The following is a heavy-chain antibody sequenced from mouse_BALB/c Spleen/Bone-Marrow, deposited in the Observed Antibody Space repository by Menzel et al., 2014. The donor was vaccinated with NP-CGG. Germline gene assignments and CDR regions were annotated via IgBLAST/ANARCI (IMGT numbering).Heavy chain of an antibody. D-gene: IGHD2-2*01. CDR2: INPSTGYT. CDR3: ARYHYGYDGFAY. J-gene: IGHJ3*01. CDR1: GYTFTSYW. V-gene: IGHV1-7*01. Sequence: VQLQESGAELAKPGASVEMSCKASGYTFTSYWMHWVKQRPGQGLEWIGYINPSTGYTEYNQKFKDKATLTADKSSSTAYMQLSSLTSEDSAVYYCARYHYGYDGFAYWGQGTLVTVSA.